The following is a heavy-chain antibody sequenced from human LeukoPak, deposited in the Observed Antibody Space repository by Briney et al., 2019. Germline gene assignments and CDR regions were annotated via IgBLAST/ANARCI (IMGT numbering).Heavy chain of an antibody. CDR3: ARASSGLYSDFDY. D-gene: IGHD6-19*01. Sequence: ASVKVSCKASGYTFSGYYMHWVRQAPGQGLEWMGWINSNSGGTNYAQNFQGRVTMTRDTSISTAYMELSRLRFDDTAVYYCARASSGLYSDFDYWGQGTLVTVSS. J-gene: IGHJ4*02. CDR1: GYTFSGYY. CDR2: INSNSGGT. V-gene: IGHV1-2*02.